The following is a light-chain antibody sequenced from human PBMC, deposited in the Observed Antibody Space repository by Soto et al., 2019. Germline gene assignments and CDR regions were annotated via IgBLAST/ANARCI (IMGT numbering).Light chain of an antibody. CDR3: QQYNNWPPLT. Sequence: EIVLTQSPGTLSLSPGERATLSCWASQNVLSNYLAWYQQKPGQAPRLLIYGASTRATGIPDRFSGSGSGTEFTLTISSLQSEDFAVYYCQQYNNWPPLTFGGGTKVDIK. V-gene: IGKV3D-15*01. CDR1: QNVLSNY. CDR2: GAS. J-gene: IGKJ4*01.